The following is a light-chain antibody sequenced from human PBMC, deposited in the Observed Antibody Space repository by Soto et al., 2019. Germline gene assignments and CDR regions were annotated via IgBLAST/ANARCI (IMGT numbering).Light chain of an antibody. Sequence: SYELTQPPSVSVAPGQTASISWWGNNIGSKSVHWYQQKPGQAPVLVIYDDSDRPSGIPERFSGSNSGNTATLTISRVEAGDEADYHCQVWDSTGDHTYVFAGGAKVIVL. CDR3: QVWDSTGDHTYV. J-gene: IGLJ1*01. V-gene: IGLV3-21*02. CDR1: NIGSKS. CDR2: DDS.